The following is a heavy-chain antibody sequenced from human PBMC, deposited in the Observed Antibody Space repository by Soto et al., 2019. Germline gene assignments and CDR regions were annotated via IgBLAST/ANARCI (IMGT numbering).Heavy chain of an antibody. CDR1: GFTFSNAW. Sequence: EVQLVESGGGLVKSGGSLRLSCAASGFTFSNAWMNWVRQAPGKGLEWVGRIKSKTDGGTTDYAAPVKGRFTISRDDSKNTLYLQMNSLKTEDTAVYYCTTRHSSSSVNVHYWGQGTLVTVSS. J-gene: IGHJ4*02. D-gene: IGHD6-13*01. V-gene: IGHV3-15*07. CDR3: TTRHSSSSVNVHY. CDR2: IKSKTDGGTT.